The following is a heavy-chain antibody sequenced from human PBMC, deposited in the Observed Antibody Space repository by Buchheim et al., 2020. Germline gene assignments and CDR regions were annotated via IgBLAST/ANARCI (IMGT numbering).Heavy chain of an antibody. CDR3: VHKSYRGVDY. V-gene: IGHV2-5*01. D-gene: IGHD3-16*02. CDR1: GFSLSTGAVG. Sequence: QISLKESGPTVVKPTQTLTLTCSFSGFSLSTGAVGVGWIRPPPGKALEWLAVIYRNDDRRHSPSLKTRVTITEDTSKNQVVLTMTNMDPMDTATYYCVHKSYRGVDYWGQGTL. J-gene: IGHJ4*02. CDR2: IYRNDDR.